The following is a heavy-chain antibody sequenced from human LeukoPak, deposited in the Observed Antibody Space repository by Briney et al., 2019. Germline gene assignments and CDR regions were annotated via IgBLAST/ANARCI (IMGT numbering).Heavy chain of an antibody. V-gene: IGHV1-18*01. CDR3: ARVVVGYYDSSGYYFDY. Sequence: ASVKVSCKASGYTFTSYGISWVRQAPGQGLEWMGWISAYNGNTNYAQKLQGRVTMTTDTSTSTAYMELRSPRSDDTAVYYCARVVVGYYDSSGYYFDYWGQGTLVTVSS. CDR1: GYTFTSYG. CDR2: ISAYNGNT. D-gene: IGHD3-22*01. J-gene: IGHJ4*02.